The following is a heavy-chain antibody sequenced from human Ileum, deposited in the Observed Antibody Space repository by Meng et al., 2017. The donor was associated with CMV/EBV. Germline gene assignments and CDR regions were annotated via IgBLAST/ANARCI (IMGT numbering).Heavy chain of an antibody. CDR1: GGSIDSSTSF. D-gene: IGHD6-19*01. V-gene: IGHV4-39*07. Sequence: CSVPGGSIDSSTSFWAWIRQPPGKGLEWIGSINYSGRTYYSPSLKSRVTISVDTSNNQFSLKLSSVTAADTAVYFCARQGGYNSDEDSWGQGTLVTVSS. J-gene: IGHJ5*02. CDR3: ARQGGYNSDEDS. CDR2: INYSGRT.